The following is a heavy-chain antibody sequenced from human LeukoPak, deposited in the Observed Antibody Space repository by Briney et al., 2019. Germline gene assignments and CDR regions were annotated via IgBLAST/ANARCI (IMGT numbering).Heavy chain of an antibody. V-gene: IGHV4-59*08. CDR3: ARGAYDSSGYYADY. CDR1: GGYISSYY. D-gene: IGHD3-22*01. J-gene: IGHJ4*02. Sequence: PSETLSLTWTVSGGYISSYYWSWIRQPPGKGLEWIGYIYYSGSTNYNPSLKSRVTISVDTSKNQFSLKLSSVTAADTAVYYCARGAYDSSGYYADYWGQGTLVTVSS. CDR2: IYYSGST.